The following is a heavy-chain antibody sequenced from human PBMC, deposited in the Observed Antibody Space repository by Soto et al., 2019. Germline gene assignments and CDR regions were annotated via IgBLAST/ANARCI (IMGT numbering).Heavy chain of an antibody. CDR3: AREERKGINSWFDP. CDR1: GGSVSGVDYF. CDR2: IYYTGIT. V-gene: IGHV4-30-4*01. Sequence: PSETLSLTCTVSGGSVSGVDYFWSWIRQSPGKGLEWIGYIYYTGITHLNPSLKSRLTMAVDTSKNEFSLKLTSVSAADTAVYFCAREERKGINSWFDPWGQGTPVTVSS. D-gene: IGHD2-21*01. J-gene: IGHJ5*02.